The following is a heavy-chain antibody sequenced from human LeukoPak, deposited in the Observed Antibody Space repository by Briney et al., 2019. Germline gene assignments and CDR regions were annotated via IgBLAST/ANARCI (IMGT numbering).Heavy chain of an antibody. CDR1: GFALSSHW. V-gene: IGHV3-7*03. Sequence: GGSLRLSCAASGFALSSHWMTWVRQVPGRGPEWVANANRDGSETYYLDSVKGRFTISKDNAKNSLYLQMNSLRAEDAALYHCARNNGMDVWGQGTTVIVSS. CDR2: ANRDGSET. J-gene: IGHJ6*02. CDR3: ARNNGMDV.